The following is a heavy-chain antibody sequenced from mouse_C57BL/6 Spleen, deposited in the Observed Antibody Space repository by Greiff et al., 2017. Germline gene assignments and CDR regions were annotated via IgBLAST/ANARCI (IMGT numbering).Heavy chain of an antibody. V-gene: IGHV5-6*01. D-gene: IGHD1-1*02. Sequence: EVHLVESGGDLVKPGGSLKLSCAASGFTFSSYGMSWVRQTPDKRLEWVATISSGGSYTYYPDSVKGRFPISRDNAKNTLYLQMSSLKYEDTAIYYCSRHGGLWSTCAYWGQGTLVTVSA. CDR2: ISSGGSYT. CDR3: SRHGGLWSTCAY. CDR1: GFTFSSYG. J-gene: IGHJ3*01.